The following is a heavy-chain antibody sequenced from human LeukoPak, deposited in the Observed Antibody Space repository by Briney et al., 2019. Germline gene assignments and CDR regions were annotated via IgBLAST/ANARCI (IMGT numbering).Heavy chain of an antibody. Sequence: PSETLPLTCNVSGGSISSYYWIWIREPPGQGLEYMGYISYSGSINYNPSLKSRVTISVDTSKNQFSLKLSSVTAADTAVYYCARDSSGWDYYYYGMDVWGQGTTVTVSS. D-gene: IGHD6-19*01. V-gene: IGHV4-59*13. CDR1: GGSISSYY. CDR3: ARDSSGWDYYYYGMDV. J-gene: IGHJ6*02. CDR2: ISYSGSI.